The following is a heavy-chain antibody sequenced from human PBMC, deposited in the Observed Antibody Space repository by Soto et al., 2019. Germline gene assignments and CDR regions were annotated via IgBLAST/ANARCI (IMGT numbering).Heavy chain of an antibody. V-gene: IGHV4-34*01. CDR2: INPSGNT. CDR1: GGSFSGYY. D-gene: IGHD6-13*01. J-gene: IGHJ5*01. CDR3: ASLVSSKWYDWFHS. Sequence: SETLSLTCAVYGGSFSGYYWSWIRQPPGKGLEWIGEINPSGNTNYSPSLKSRVTISVDTSKNQFSLKVNSVTAADTAVYYCASLVSSKWYDWFHSWCQGTQLTVSS.